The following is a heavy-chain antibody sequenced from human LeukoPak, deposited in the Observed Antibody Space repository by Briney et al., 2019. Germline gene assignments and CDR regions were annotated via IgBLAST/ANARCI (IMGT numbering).Heavy chain of an antibody. CDR3: AKDGTCSSASCYRFDP. D-gene: IGHD2-2*01. J-gene: IGHJ5*02. Sequence: AGGSLRLFCAASGLIFSNYAMHWVREAPGKGLEWVAVISYDGSNKYSADSVKGRFTIPRDNSKHTLYLQMNSLRTDDTAVYYCAKDGTCSSASCYRFDPWGQGTLVTVSS. V-gene: IGHV3-30*04. CDR1: GLIFSNYA. CDR2: ISYDGSNK.